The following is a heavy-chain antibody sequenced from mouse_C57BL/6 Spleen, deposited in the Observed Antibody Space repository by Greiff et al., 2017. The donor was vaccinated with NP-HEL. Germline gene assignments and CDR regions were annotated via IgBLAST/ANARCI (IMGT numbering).Heavy chain of an antibody. D-gene: IGHD5-1*01. CDR2: ISNGGGST. CDR1: GFTFSDYY. J-gene: IGHJ1*03. V-gene: IGHV5-12*01. CDR3: ARQGSNSYFDV. Sequence: EVQGVESGGGLVQPGGSLKLSCAASGFTFSDYYMYWVRQTPEKRLEWVAYISNGGGSTYYPDTVKGRFTISRDNAKNTLYLQMSRLKSEDTAMYYCARQGSNSYFDVWGTGTTVTVSS.